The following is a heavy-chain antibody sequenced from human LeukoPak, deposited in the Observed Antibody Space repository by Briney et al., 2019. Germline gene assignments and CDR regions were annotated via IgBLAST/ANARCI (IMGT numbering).Heavy chain of an antibody. CDR2: ISYDGTNE. Sequence: PGRSLRLSCTASGFKFNNYAMHWVRQAPGKGLEWVAVISYDGTNEHYADSVKGRFTISRDNSKNTLYLQMNSLRVEDTAVYYCTRGKLIVLVPAPIWGQGTMVTVSS. J-gene: IGHJ3*02. D-gene: IGHD2-2*01. CDR3: TRGKLIVLVPAPI. CDR1: GFKFNNYA. V-gene: IGHV3-30-3*01.